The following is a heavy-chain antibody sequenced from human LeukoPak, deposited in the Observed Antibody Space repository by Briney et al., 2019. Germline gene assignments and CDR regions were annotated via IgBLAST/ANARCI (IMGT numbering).Heavy chain of an antibody. CDR3: AREHRATYYDILTGYYINWFDP. Sequence: GGSLRLSCAASGFTFSNYWMSWVRQAPGKGLEWVANIKQDGSEKYHVDSVKGRFTISRDNAKNSLYLQMNSLRAEDTAVYYCAREHRATYYDILTGYYINWFDPWGQGTLVTVSS. CDR1: GFTFSNYW. D-gene: IGHD3-9*01. J-gene: IGHJ5*02. CDR2: IKQDGSEK. V-gene: IGHV3-7*01.